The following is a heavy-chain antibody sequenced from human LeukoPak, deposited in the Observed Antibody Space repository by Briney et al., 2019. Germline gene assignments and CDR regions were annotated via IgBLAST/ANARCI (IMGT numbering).Heavy chain of an antibody. CDR2: INPNSGGT. V-gene: IGHV1-2*02. CDR3: ARNGAWGSYRLHDF. J-gene: IGHJ4*02. CDR1: GYTFTAYY. D-gene: IGHD3-16*02. Sequence: ASVKVSCKASGYTFTAYYIHWVRQAPGQGLEWMGWINPNSGGTNYAQKFQGRVTMTRDTSISTAYMELTNLIPDDTAVYYCARNGAWGSYRLHDFWGQGTLVTVSS.